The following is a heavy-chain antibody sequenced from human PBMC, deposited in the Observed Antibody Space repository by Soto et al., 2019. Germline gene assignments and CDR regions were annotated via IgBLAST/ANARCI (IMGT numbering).Heavy chain of an antibody. CDR2: IKGDGIST. Sequence: EVQLVESGGGLVQSVGSLRLSCAASGCTFSSYWMHWVRQAPGKGLVWVSRIKGDGISTNYADSVKGRFTISRDNAKDTVFLQMSGLSADDTAVYYCARGAMGNYYNDYWGQGTLVTVSS. D-gene: IGHD3-10*01. CDR1: GCTFSSYW. J-gene: IGHJ4*02. V-gene: IGHV3-74*01. CDR3: ARGAMGNYYNDY.